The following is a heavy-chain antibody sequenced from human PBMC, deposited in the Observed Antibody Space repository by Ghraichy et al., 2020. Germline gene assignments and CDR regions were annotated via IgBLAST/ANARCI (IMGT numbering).Heavy chain of an antibody. Sequence: ASVKVSCKASGYTFTNNGISWVRQAPGQGLEWMGWISPNNGNTDYAQKLQDRVTVTADTSTSTAYMELRSLRADDTAVYYCARNHYYDSSGYARWFDSWGQGTLVTVSS. CDR2: ISPNNGNT. V-gene: IGHV1-18*01. CDR1: GYTFTNNG. D-gene: IGHD3-22*01. J-gene: IGHJ5*01. CDR3: ARNHYYDSSGYARWFDS.